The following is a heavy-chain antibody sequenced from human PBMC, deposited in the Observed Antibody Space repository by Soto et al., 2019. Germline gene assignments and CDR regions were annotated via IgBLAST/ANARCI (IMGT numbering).Heavy chain of an antibody. CDR1: GFTFSSYA. CDR2: ISGSGGST. D-gene: IGHD3-22*01. J-gene: IGHJ4*02. CDR3: AKDRLSYYYDSSGYPDFDY. V-gene: IGHV3-23*01. Sequence: VGSLRLSCAASGFTFSSYAMSWVRQAPGKGLEWVSAISGSGGSTYYADSVKGRFTISRDNSKNTLYLQMNSLRAEDTAVYYCAKDRLSYYYDSSGYPDFDYWGQGTLVTVSS.